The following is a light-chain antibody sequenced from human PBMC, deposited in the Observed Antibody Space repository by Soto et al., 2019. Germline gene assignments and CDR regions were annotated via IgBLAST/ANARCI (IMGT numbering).Light chain of an antibody. CDR1: QSVSGSY. CDR3: LQYHYWWT. Sequence: ENVLTQSPGTLSLSPGERATLSCRASQSVSGSYLAWYQQKPGQAPRLLIYGASNRATGVSARFSGSGSGTEFTLTISSLQSEDFAVYYCLQYHYWWTFGQGTKVDIK. CDR2: GAS. J-gene: IGKJ1*01. V-gene: IGKV3-15*01.